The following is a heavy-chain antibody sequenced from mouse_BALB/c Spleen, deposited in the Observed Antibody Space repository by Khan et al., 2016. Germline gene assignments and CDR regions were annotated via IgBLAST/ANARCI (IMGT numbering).Heavy chain of an antibody. Sequence: EVELVESGGDLVKPGGSLNLSCAASGFTFSNYAMSWVRQTPDKRLEWVATISSDGSYTYYPDSVKGRFTISRDNAKNTLYLQMSSLKSEDTAIYYCARKLDDSSSGYAMDYWGQGTSVTVSS. CDR2: ISSDGSYT. CDR1: GFTFSNYA. CDR3: ARKLDDSSSGYAMDY. J-gene: IGHJ4*01. V-gene: IGHV5-6*01. D-gene: IGHD1-1*01.